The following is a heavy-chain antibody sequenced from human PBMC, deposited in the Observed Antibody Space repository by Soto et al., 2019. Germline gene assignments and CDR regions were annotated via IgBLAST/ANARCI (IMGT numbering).Heavy chain of an antibody. Sequence: SETLSLTCAVYGGSFSGYYWSWIRQPPGKGLEWIGEINHSGSTNYNPSLKSRVTISVDTSKNQFSLKLSSVTAADTAVYYCARGLAPPRGVRGNWFDPWGQGTRVTVSS. CDR1: GGSFSGYY. V-gene: IGHV4-34*01. CDR3: ARGLAPPRGVRGNWFDP. D-gene: IGHD3-10*01. CDR2: INHSGST. J-gene: IGHJ5*02.